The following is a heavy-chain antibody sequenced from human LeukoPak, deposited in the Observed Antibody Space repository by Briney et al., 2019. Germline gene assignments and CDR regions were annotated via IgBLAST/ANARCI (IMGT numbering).Heavy chain of an antibody. CDR3: ARHDSSSWDYPEFDY. CDR1: GFTFDDYG. J-gene: IGHJ4*01. V-gene: IGHV3-20*04. D-gene: IGHD6-13*01. CDR2: INWNGGST. Sequence: GGPLRLYCAASGFTFDDYGMSRVRHAPGKGLEPASGINWNGGSTDYAESVKGRFTISRDNAKNSLYLQMNSLRAEDTAFYYCARHDSSSWDYPEFDYWGHRTLVTASS.